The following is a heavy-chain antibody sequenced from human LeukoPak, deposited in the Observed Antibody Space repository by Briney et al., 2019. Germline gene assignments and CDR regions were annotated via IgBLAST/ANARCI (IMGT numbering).Heavy chain of an antibody. V-gene: IGHV3-7*01. CDR2: IKQDGSEK. Sequence: GGSLRLSCAASGFTFSSYWMSWVRQAPGKGLEWVANIKQDGSEKYYVDSVKGRFTISRDNAKNSLYLQMNSLRAEDTAVYYCARDCSLLWFGELFRFDPWGQGTLVTVSS. CDR1: GFTFSSYW. D-gene: IGHD3-10*01. CDR3: ARDCSLLWFGELFRFDP. J-gene: IGHJ5*02.